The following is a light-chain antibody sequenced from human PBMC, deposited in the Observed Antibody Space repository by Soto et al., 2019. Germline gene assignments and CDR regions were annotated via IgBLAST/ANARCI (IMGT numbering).Light chain of an antibody. V-gene: IGKV3-20*01. Sequence: DIVITQSPATLSVSPGERSTLSCRASQSVSSSYLAWYQQKPGQAPRLLIYGASSRATGIPDRFSGSGSGTDFTLTISRLEPEDFAVYYCQQYGSSPGITFGQGTRLEIK. CDR3: QQYGSSPGIT. J-gene: IGKJ5*01. CDR2: GAS. CDR1: QSVSSSY.